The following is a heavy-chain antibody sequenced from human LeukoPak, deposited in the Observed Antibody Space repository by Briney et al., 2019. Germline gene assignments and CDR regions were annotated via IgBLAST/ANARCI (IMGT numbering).Heavy chain of an antibody. Sequence: TSQTLSLTCAVSGGSISSGGYSWSWIRQPPGKGLEWIGYIYHSGSTYYNPSLKSRATISVDRSKNQFSLKLSSVTAADTAVYYCAREWGGGYFDYWGQGTLVTVSS. CDR2: IYHSGST. CDR3: AREWGGGYFDY. D-gene: IGHD3-16*01. J-gene: IGHJ4*02. V-gene: IGHV4-30-2*01. CDR1: GGSISSGGYS.